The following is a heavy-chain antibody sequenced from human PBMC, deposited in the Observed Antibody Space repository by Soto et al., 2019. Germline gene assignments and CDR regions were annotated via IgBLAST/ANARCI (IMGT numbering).Heavy chain of an antibody. CDR1: GGTFSSYA. J-gene: IGHJ4*02. CDR3: ARDGGVYDFSPFDY. D-gene: IGHD4-4*01. V-gene: IGHV1-69*12. Sequence: QVQLVQSGAEVKKPGSSVKVSCKASGGTFSSYAISWVRPAPGQGLEWMGGIIPIFGTANYAQKFQGRVTITADESASTAYMEISSLRSEDTAVYYCARDGGVYDFSPFDYWGQGTLVTVSS. CDR2: IIPIFGTA.